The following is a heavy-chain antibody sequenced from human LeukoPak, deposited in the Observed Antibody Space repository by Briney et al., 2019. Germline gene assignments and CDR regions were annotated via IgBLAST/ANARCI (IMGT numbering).Heavy chain of an antibody. CDR1: GFTFSSYA. CDR3: AKDPTMIVVVIPDY. D-gene: IGHD3-22*01. Sequence: GGSLRLSCAASGFTFSSYAMSWVRQAPGKGLEWVSAISGSGGGTYYADSVKGRFTISRDNSKNTLYLQMNSLRAEDTAVYYCAKDPTMIVVVIPDYWGQGTLVTVSS. J-gene: IGHJ4*02. V-gene: IGHV3-23*01. CDR2: ISGSGGGT.